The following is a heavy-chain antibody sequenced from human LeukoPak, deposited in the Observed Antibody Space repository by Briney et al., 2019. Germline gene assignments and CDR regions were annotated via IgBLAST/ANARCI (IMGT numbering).Heavy chain of an antibody. D-gene: IGHD2-2*01. V-gene: IGHV3-53*01. CDR2: IYSDGNT. Sequence: PGGSLRLSCAASGLNVSSNYMSWVRQAPGKGLEWVSLIYSDGNTYYADSVKGRFFISRDNSKNTLHLQMNSLRVDDTAVYHCTREKSVIVPSSYYYFDIWGRGTLVSVSS. CDR3: TREKSVIVPSSYYYFDI. CDR1: GLNVSSNY. J-gene: IGHJ2*01.